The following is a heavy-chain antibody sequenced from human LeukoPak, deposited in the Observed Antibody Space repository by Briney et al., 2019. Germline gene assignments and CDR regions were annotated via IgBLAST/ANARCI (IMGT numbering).Heavy chain of an antibody. J-gene: IGHJ6*03. CDR3: ARGSGSYYPYYYYMDV. Sequence: SETLSLTCTVSGGSISSGSYYWSWIRQPAGKGLERIGRIYTSGSTNYNPSLKSRVTISVDTSKNQFSLKLSSVTAADTAVYYCARGSGSYYPYYYYMDVWGKGTTVTVSS. CDR1: GGSISSGSYY. CDR2: IYTSGST. D-gene: IGHD1-26*01. V-gene: IGHV4-61*02.